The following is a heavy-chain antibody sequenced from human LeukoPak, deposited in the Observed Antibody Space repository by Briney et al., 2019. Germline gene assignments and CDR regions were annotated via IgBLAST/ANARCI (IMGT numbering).Heavy chain of an antibody. D-gene: IGHD3-22*01. CDR1: GYTFTSYY. CDR2: INPSGGST. Sequence: GASVKVSCKASGYTFTSYYMHWVRQAPGQGLEWMGIINPSGGSTSYAQKFQGRVTMTRDTSTSTVYMELSSLRSEDTAVYYCARHRYYYDSSEPAFDNWGQGTMVTVSS. CDR3: ARHRYYYDSSEPAFDN. J-gene: IGHJ3*02. V-gene: IGHV1-46*01.